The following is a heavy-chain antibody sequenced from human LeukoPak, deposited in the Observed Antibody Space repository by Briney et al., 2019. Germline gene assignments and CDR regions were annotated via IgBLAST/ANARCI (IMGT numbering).Heavy chain of an antibody. CDR2: INPSGGST. V-gene: IGHV1-46*01. CDR3: ARYGHSPFFDY. D-gene: IGHD4-17*01. J-gene: IGHJ4*02. Sequence: ASVKVSCKASGYTFTGYYMHWVRQAPGQGLEWMGIINPSGGSTSHAQKFQGRVTMTRDTSTSTVYMELSSLRSEDTAVYFCARYGHSPFFDYWGQGTLVIVSS. CDR1: GYTFTGYY.